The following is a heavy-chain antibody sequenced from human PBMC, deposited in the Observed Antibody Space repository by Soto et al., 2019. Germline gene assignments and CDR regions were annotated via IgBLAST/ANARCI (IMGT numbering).Heavy chain of an antibody. CDR2: ISGSGGST. D-gene: IGHD2-2*01. J-gene: IGHJ6*02. V-gene: IGHV3-23*01. CDR3: AKDLEDCSSTSCYRYYYYGMDV. Sequence: GSLRLSCAASGFTFSSYAMSWVRQAPGKGLEWVSAISGSGGSTYYADSVKGRFTISRDNSKNTLYLQMNSLRAEDTAVYYCAKDLEDCSSTSCYRYYYYGMDVWGQGTTVTVSS. CDR1: GFTFSSYA.